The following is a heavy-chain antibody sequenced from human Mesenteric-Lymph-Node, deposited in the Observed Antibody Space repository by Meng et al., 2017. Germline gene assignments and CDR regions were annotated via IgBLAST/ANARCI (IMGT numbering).Heavy chain of an antibody. J-gene: IGHJ6*02. CDR1: GFKFSTFG. V-gene: IGHV3-33*06. D-gene: IGHD6-13*01. CDR3: AKGGYSSSWYADYYYYYGMDV. CDR2: IWSDGSNQ. Sequence: GGSLRLSCVVSGFKFSTFGMHWVRQAPGKGLEWVAVIWSDGSNQYYGDSVKGRFTISRDNSKSTLYLQMHSLRAEDTALYYCAKGGYSSSWYADYYYYYGMDVWGQGTTVTGSS.